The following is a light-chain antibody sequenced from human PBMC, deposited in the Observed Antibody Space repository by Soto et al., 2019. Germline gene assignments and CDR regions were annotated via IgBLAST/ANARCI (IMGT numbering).Light chain of an antibody. CDR1: QSVSSF. J-gene: IGKJ5*01. CDR3: QQRSNGFT. V-gene: IGKV3-11*01. Sequence: IVLTQSPGTLSLSPGERATLSCRASQSVSSFLAWYQHKPGQAPRLLIYDTSNRATDIPARFSGSGSWTDFTLTISSLEPEDFAAYYCQQRSNGFTFGEGTRLEIK. CDR2: DTS.